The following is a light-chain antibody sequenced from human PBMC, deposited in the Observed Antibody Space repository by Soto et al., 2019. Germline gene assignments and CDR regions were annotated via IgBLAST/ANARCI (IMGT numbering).Light chain of an antibody. Sequence: QSVLTQPPSVSGAPGQTVTISCTGSSSNIGAGYVVHWYQQLPGTAPKLLIYGNYYRPSGVPDRFSGSKSGTSASLAITGLQAEDEADYYCQSYDNSLSSDVVFGGGTKLTVL. CDR3: QSYDNSLSSDVV. CDR2: GNY. CDR1: SSNIGAGYV. V-gene: IGLV1-40*01. J-gene: IGLJ2*01.